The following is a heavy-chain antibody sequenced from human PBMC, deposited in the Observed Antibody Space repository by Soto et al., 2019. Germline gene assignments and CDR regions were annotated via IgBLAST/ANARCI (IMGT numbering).Heavy chain of an antibody. D-gene: IGHD6-6*01. V-gene: IGHV4-59*01. CDR1: GCSISSYY. CDR3: ARVPAARVMGYYYYGMDV. Sequence: PSETLSLTCTFSGCSISSYYWSWIRQPPGKGLEWIGYIYYSGSTNYNPSLKSRVTISVDTSKNQFSLKLSSVTAADTAVYYCARVPAARVMGYYYYGMDVWGQGTTVTVSS. J-gene: IGHJ6*02. CDR2: IYYSGST.